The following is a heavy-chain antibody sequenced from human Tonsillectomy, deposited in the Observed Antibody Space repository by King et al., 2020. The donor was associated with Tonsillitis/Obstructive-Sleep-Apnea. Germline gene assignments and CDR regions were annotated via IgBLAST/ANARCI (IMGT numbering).Heavy chain of an antibody. CDR1: GYTFSSYG. Sequence: VQLVESGAEVKKPGASVKVSCKASGYTFSSYGITWVRQAPGQGLEWMGWISVYNGNTNYAQNLQGRVTMTTDTSTRTAYMELRSLRSDDTAVYYCARSPRADYDFWSGFYSYYYYMDVWGKGTTVTVSS. D-gene: IGHD3-3*01. J-gene: IGHJ6*03. V-gene: IGHV1-18*01. CDR2: ISVYNGNT. CDR3: ARSPRADYDFWSGFYSYYYYMDV.